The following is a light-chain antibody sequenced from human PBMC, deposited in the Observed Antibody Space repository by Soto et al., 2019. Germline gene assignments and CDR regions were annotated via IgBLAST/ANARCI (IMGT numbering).Light chain of an antibody. J-gene: IGLJ2*01. V-gene: IGLV3-1*01. Sequence: ELTQPPSVSVSPGQTASITCSGDQLGDKYACWYQQRPGQSPVLVISQDSKRPSGIPERFSGSNSGNTATLTISGTQAMDEADYYCQSYDADFVIFGGGTKLTVL. CDR2: QDS. CDR1: QLGDKY. CDR3: QSYDADFVI.